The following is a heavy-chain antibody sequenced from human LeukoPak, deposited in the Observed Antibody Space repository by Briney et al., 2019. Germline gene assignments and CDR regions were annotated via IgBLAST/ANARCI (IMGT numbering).Heavy chain of an antibody. D-gene: IGHD3-10*02. V-gene: IGHV1-3*01. Sequence: ASVKVSCKASGYTFTSYAMHWVRQAPGQRLEWMGWINAGNGNTKYSQKLQGRVTMTTDTSTSTAYMELRSLRSDDTAVYYCARFPGLFGEIPEYFQHWGQGTLVTVSS. CDR2: INAGNGNT. J-gene: IGHJ1*01. CDR1: GYTFTSYA. CDR3: ARFPGLFGEIPEYFQH.